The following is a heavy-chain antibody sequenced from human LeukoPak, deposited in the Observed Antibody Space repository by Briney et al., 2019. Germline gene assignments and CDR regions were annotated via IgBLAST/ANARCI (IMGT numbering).Heavy chain of an antibody. CDR3: ARHGSSSIAAAGTFDY. D-gene: IGHD6-13*01. V-gene: IGHV4-59*08. Sequence: SETLSLTCTVSGGSISSYYWSWTRQPPGKGLEWIGYIYYSGSTNYNPSLKSRVTISVDTSKNQFSLKLSSVTAADTAVYYCARHGSSSIAAAGTFDYWGQGTLVTVSS. CDR2: IYYSGST. CDR1: GGSISSYY. J-gene: IGHJ4*02.